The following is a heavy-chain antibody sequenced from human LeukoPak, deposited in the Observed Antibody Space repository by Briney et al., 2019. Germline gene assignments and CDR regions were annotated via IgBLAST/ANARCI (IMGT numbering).Heavy chain of an antibody. D-gene: IGHD5-24*01. CDR3: ARARDGAFDI. CDR1: GVSISSYY. CDR2: IYYSGST. Sequence: AETLSLTCTLSGVSISSYYWSWIRQPPGKGLEWIGYIYYSGSTNYNPSLKSRVTISVDTSKNQFSLKLSSVTAADTAVYYCARARDGAFDIWGQGTMVTVSS. J-gene: IGHJ3*02. V-gene: IGHV4-59*01.